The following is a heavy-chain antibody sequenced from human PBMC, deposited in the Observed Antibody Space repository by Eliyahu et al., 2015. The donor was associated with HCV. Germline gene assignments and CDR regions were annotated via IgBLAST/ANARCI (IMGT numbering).Heavy chain of an antibody. V-gene: IGHV5-51*01. CDR1: GYSFSTNW. CDR3: ARRAEGGSYSDFDY. J-gene: IGHJ4*02. CDR2: IYPGDADT. D-gene: IGHD3-10*01. Sequence: EVQLVQSGAEVKKSGESLKISCKASGYSFSTNWIGWVRQMPGKGLEWMGNIYPGDADTKYNPSLQGQVTISADKSINTAYLQWSSLKASDTAIYYCARRAEGGSYSDFDYWGQGTLVTVSS.